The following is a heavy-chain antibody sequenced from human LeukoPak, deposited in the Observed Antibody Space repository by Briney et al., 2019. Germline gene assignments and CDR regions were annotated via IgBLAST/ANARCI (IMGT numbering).Heavy chain of an antibody. D-gene: IGHD1-26*01. Sequence: SETLSLTCTVSGGSISSYYWSWIRQPPGKGVEWVGFVYYSGSAHYNPSLKSRVTISVDTSKNKSSLKVSSMTAADTAIYYCAGGSYYYFDYWGQGTLVTVSS. J-gene: IGHJ4*02. CDR2: VYYSGSA. CDR1: GGSISSYY. CDR3: AGGSYYYFDY. V-gene: IGHV4-59*01.